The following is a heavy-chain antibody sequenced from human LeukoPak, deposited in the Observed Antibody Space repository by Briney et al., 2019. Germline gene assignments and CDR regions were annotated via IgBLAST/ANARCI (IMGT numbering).Heavy chain of an antibody. Sequence: SGGSLRLSCAASGFTFSSYWMSWVRQAPGKGLEWVANIKQDGSEKYYVDSVKGRFTISGGNAKNSLYLQMNSLRAEDTAVYYCARDFNILLWFGESTYGMDVWGQGTTVTVSS. CDR3: ARDFNILLWFGESTYGMDV. V-gene: IGHV3-7*01. CDR1: GFTFSSYW. CDR2: IKQDGSEK. J-gene: IGHJ6*02. D-gene: IGHD3-10*01.